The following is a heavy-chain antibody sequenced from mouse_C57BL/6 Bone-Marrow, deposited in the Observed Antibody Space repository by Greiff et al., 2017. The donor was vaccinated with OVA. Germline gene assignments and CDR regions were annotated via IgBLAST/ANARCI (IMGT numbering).Heavy chain of an antibody. D-gene: IGHD1-1*01. Sequence: EVKLMESGGGLVQPGGSLKLSCAASGFTFSDYYMYWVRQTPEKRLEWVAYISNGGGSTYYPDTVKGRFTISRDNAKNTLYLQMSRLKSEDTAMYYCAREDGSSWDWFAYWGQGTLVTVSA. J-gene: IGHJ3*01. V-gene: IGHV5-12*01. CDR2: ISNGGGST. CDR3: AREDGSSWDWFAY. CDR1: GFTFSDYY.